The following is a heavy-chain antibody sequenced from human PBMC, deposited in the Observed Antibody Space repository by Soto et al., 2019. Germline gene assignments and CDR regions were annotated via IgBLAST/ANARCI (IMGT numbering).Heavy chain of an antibody. V-gene: IGHV1-69*02. CDR1: GGTFSSYT. J-gene: IGHJ5*02. D-gene: IGHD2-2*01. CDR2: IIPILGIA. Sequence: QVQLVQSGAEVKKPGSSVKVSCKASGGTFSSYTISWVRQAPGQGLEWMGRIIPILGIANYAQKFQGRVTITAEKSTSTAYMELSSLRSEDTAVYYCARVRSDSVSPTRFDPWGQGTLVTVSS. CDR3: ARVRSDSVSPTRFDP.